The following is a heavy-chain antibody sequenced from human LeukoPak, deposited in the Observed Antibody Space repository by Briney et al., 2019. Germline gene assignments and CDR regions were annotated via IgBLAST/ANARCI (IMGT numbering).Heavy chain of an antibody. CDR1: GFTFSSYW. D-gene: IGHD1-26*01. J-gene: IGHJ4*02. Sequence: GGSLRLSCAASGFTFSSYWMSWVRQAPGKGLEWVANIKQDGSEKYYVDSVKGRFTISRDNAKNSLYLQMNSLRAEDTAVYYCATWSDGSYYYYFDYWGQGTLVTVSS. V-gene: IGHV3-7*03. CDR3: ATWSDGSYYYYFDY. CDR2: IKQDGSEK.